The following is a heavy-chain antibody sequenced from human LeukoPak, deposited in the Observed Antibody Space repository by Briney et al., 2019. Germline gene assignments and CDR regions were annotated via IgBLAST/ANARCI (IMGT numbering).Heavy chain of an antibody. CDR1: GGSISSGGYY. D-gene: IGHD3-22*01. Sequence: SETLSLTCTVSGGSISSGGYYWSWIRQHPGKGLEWIGYIYYSGSTYYNPSLKSRVTISVDTSKNQFSLKLSSVTAADTAVYYCARSLITPGYFDYWGQGTLVTVSS. V-gene: IGHV4-31*03. CDR3: ARSLITPGYFDY. CDR2: IYYSGST. J-gene: IGHJ4*02.